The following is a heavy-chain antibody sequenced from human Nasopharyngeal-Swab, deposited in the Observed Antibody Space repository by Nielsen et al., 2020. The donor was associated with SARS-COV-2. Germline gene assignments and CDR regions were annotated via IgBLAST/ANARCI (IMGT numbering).Heavy chain of an antibody. Sequence: ASVQVSCKASGYTFTDYNMHWVRQAPGQGLEWMGWINSKNGGASYAQTFQDRVTMTRDTSISTAYLEMTRLRSDDTAVYYCARDRSTTGWNDAFDIWGQGTMVTVSS. CDR3: ARDRSTTGWNDAFDI. V-gene: IGHV1-2*02. CDR1: GYTFTDYN. CDR2: INSKNGGA. D-gene: IGHD1-1*01. J-gene: IGHJ3*02.